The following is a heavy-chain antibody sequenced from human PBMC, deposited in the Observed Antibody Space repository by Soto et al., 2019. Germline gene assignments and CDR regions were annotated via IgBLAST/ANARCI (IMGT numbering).Heavy chain of an antibody. Sequence: EVQLVESGGGLVKPGGSLRLSCAASGFTFSSYTMNWVRQAPGKGLEWVSSIRSSSTYIYYAGSVKGRFTISSDKAKNSLYLKMNSLRAEDTAVYYCVRDQEWLVRPRAWGQGTLVTVSS. CDR1: GFTFSSYT. D-gene: IGHD6-19*01. CDR3: VRDQEWLVRPRA. CDR2: IRSSSTYI. V-gene: IGHV3-21*01. J-gene: IGHJ5*02.